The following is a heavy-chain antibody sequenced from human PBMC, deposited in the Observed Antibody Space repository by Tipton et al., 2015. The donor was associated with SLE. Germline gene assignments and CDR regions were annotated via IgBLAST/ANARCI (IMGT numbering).Heavy chain of an antibody. Sequence: TLSLTCTVSGGSISSGSYYWSWIRQPAGKGLEWIGRIYTSGSTNYSPSLKSRVTISVDTSKNQFSLKLSSVTAADTAVYYCARGEGILDYWGQGTLVTVSS. CDR1: GGSISSGSYY. J-gene: IGHJ4*02. CDR2: IYTSGST. V-gene: IGHV4-61*02. CDR3: ARGEGILDY. D-gene: IGHD5-18*01.